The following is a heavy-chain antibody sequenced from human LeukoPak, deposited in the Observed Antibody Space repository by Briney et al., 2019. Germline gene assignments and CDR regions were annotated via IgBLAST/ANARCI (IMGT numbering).Heavy chain of an antibody. J-gene: IGHJ4*02. CDR1: GFTFNLYA. Sequence: PGGSLTLSCAASGFTFNLYAMHWVRQAPGKGLEWVALMSYDGTNKYYTDSVRGRFTIFRDNSKNTLYVQINHRRPEDTAVYYCARGDHYYDSSGFIDYWGQGTLVTVSS. D-gene: IGHD3-22*01. CDR3: ARGDHYYDSSGFIDY. CDR2: MSYDGTNK. V-gene: IGHV3-30*04.